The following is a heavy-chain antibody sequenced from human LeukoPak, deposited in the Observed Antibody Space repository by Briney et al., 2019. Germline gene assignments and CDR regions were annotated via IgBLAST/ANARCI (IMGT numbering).Heavy chain of an antibody. CDR2: ISYDGSYK. CDR3: ARDRVGVAGTRIGFDY. D-gene: IGHD6-19*01. CDR1: GLIFSSYG. V-gene: IGHV3-30*03. J-gene: IGHJ4*02. Sequence: PGGSLRLSCAASGLIFSSYGMHWVRQAPGKGLEWVAVISYDGSYKYYADSVKGRFIISRDNSKNTLYLQMNSLRAEDTAVYYCARDRVGVAGTRIGFDYWGQGTLVTVSS.